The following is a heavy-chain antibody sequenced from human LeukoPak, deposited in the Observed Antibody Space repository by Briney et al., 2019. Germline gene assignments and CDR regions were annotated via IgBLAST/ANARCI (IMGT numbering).Heavy chain of an antibody. CDR1: GFTFSIYW. CDR3: AGDHHPFTA. Sequence: GGSLRLSCAASGFTFSIYWMSWVRQAPGKGLEWVANIKEDASEKNYVDSVKGRFTISRDNAKNSLYLQMNSLRAEDTAVYYCAGDHHPFTAWGQGTLVTVSS. CDR2: IKEDASEK. J-gene: IGHJ4*02. D-gene: IGHD5-18*01. V-gene: IGHV3-7*04.